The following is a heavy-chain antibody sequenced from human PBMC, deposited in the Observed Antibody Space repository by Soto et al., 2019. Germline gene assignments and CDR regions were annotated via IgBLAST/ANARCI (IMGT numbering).Heavy chain of an antibody. V-gene: IGHV3-33*01. CDR2: IWYDGSDK. CDR3: ARESEESYDIWTANRYYCYPMDD. Sequence: QVQLVESGGGVVQPGRSLRLSCAASGFIFNNYGMHWVRQAPGKGLEWVAVIWYDGSDKYYSNSVKGRFTISRDNSNNPLYLHITSLRAEGTAVYYSARESEESYDIWTANRYYCYPMDDWGQGTTVTVTS. D-gene: IGHD3-9*01. J-gene: IGHJ6*02. CDR1: GFIFNNYG.